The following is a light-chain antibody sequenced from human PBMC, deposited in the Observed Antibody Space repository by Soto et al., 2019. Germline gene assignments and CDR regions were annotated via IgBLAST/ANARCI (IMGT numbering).Light chain of an antibody. CDR3: SAHAGSSTWV. CDR1: SSDVGGYNY. J-gene: IGLJ2*01. CDR2: EVY. Sequence: QSVPTQPPSASGSPGQSVTFSCTGTSSDVGGYNYVSWYQQYPGKAPKLMIYEVYKRHSGVTDRFSGSKSGNTASLTVSGLQPEDEADYYCSAHAGSSTWVFGGGTQLTVL. V-gene: IGLV2-8*01.